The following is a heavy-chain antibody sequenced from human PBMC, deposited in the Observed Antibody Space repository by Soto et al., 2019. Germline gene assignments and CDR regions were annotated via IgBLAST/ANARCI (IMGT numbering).Heavy chain of an antibody. D-gene: IGHD3-22*01. V-gene: IGHV3-7*01. CDR3: ARNTYYYDDSGYLGVGY. CDR1: GFTFSSYS. J-gene: IGHJ4*02. Sequence: GGSLRLSCAASGFTFSSYSMNWVRQAPGKGLEWVANIKQDGSEKYYVDSVKGRFTISRDNAKNSLYLQMNSLRAEDTAVYYCARNTYYYDDSGYLGVGYWGQGTLVTVSS. CDR2: IKQDGSEK.